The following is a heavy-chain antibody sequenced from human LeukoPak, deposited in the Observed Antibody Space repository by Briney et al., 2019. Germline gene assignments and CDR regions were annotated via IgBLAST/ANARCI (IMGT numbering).Heavy chain of an antibody. CDR2: IIPILGIA. CDR3: ARGPAVMDSSGYYFDY. CDR1: GGTFSSYA. J-gene: IGHJ4*02. V-gene: IGHV1-69*04. D-gene: IGHD3-22*01. Sequence: SVKVSCKASGGTFSSYAISWVRQAPGQGLEWMGRIIPILGIANYAQKFQGRVTITADKSTSTAYMELSGLRSEDTAVYYCARGPAVMDSSGYYFDYWGQGTLVTVSS.